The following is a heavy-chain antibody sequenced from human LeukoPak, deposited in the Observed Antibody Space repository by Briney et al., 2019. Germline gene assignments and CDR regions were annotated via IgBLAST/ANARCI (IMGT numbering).Heavy chain of an antibody. CDR1: GGSISSSSYY. CDR3: ARDCSSTSCYIDY. D-gene: IGHD2-2*02. J-gene: IGHJ4*02. V-gene: IGHV4-31*03. CDR2: IYYSGST. Sequence: SETLSLTCTVSGGSISSSSYYWGWIRQHRGKGLEWIGYIYYSGSTYYNPSLKSRVTISVDTSKNQFSLKLSSVTAADTAVYYCARDCSSTSCYIDYWGQGTLVTVSS.